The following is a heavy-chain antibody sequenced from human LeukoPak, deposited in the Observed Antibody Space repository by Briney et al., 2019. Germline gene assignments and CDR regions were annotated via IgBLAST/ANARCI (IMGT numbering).Heavy chain of an antibody. J-gene: IGHJ4*02. D-gene: IGHD3-22*01. CDR1: GFTLSSYG. CDR3: AKDKSGYYSSDYFDY. V-gene: IGHV3-33*06. CDR2: IWYDGSNK. Sequence: GRSLRLSCAASGFTLSSYGMHWVRQAPGKGLEWVAVIWYDGSNKYYADSVKGRFTISRDNSKNTLYLQMNSLRAEDTAVYYCAKDKSGYYSSDYFDYWGQGTLVTVSS.